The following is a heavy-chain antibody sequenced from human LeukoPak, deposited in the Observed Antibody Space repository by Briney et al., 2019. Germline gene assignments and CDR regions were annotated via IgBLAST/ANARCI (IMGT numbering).Heavy chain of an antibody. CDR3: SSPLAETVAL. J-gene: IGHJ4*02. V-gene: IGHV3-7*02. Sequence: RGSLRLSCAAPGFTFSRYWMSWGRQAPGKGLEWVANIKQDGSEKNYVDSVKGRFTISRDNAKNSLYLQMNSLRAEDTAIYYCSSPLAETVALWGQGTLVTVSS. CDR1: GFTFSRYW. CDR2: IKQDGSEK. D-gene: IGHD3-3*02.